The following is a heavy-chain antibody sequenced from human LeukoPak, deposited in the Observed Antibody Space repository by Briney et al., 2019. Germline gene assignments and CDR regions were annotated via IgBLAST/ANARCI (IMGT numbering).Heavy chain of an antibody. J-gene: IGHJ4*02. CDR2: INPSGGST. D-gene: IGHD2-15*01. CDR3: ARVRKRYCSGGSCDYFDY. CDR1: GYTFTSYY. Sequence: ASVKVSCKASGYTFTSYYMHWVRQAPGQGLEWMGIINPSGGSTSYAQKFQGRVTMTRDMSTSTVYMELRSLRSDDTAVYYCARVRKRYCSGGSCDYFDYWGQGTLVTVSS. V-gene: IGHV1-46*01.